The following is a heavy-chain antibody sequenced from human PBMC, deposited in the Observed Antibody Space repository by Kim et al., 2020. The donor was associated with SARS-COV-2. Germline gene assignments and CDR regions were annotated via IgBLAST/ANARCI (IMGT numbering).Heavy chain of an antibody. D-gene: IGHD3-22*01. CDR2: IIPILGIA. CDR1: GGTFSSYA. V-gene: IGHV1-69*04. J-gene: IGHJ4*02. Sequence: SVKVSCKASGGTFSSYAISWVRQAPGQGLEWMGRIIPILGIANYAQKVQGRVTITADKSTSTAYMELSSLRSEDTAVYYCARSGYYYDSSGYAFDYWGQGTLVTVSS. CDR3: ARSGYYYDSSGYAFDY.